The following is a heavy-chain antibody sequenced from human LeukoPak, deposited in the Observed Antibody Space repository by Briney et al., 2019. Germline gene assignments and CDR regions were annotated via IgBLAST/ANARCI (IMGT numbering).Heavy chain of an antibody. CDR3: AKDGATVVTRGAY. D-gene: IGHD4-23*01. V-gene: IGHV3-23*01. J-gene: IGHJ4*02. CDR2: ISGSGGSA. CDR1: GFTFSSYA. Sequence: GGSLRLSCAASGFTFSSYAMSWVRQAPGKGLEWVSAISGSGGSAYYTDSVKGRFTISRDNSKNTLYLQMNSLRAEDTAVYYCAKDGATVVTRGAYWGQGTLVTVSS.